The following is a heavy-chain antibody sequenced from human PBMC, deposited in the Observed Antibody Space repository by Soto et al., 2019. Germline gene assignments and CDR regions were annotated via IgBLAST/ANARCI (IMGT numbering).Heavy chain of an antibody. CDR1: GFTFSSYD. D-gene: IGHD6-13*01. CDR3: AKPIAAAGYYGMDV. J-gene: IGHJ6*02. Sequence: AGGSLRLSCAASGFTFSSYDMHWVRQAPGKGLEWVAVISFHGSNKYYADSVKGRFTISRDNSKNKLYLQMNGLRAEDTAVYYCAKPIAAAGYYGMDVWGQGTTVTVSS. V-gene: IGHV3-30*18. CDR2: ISFHGSNK.